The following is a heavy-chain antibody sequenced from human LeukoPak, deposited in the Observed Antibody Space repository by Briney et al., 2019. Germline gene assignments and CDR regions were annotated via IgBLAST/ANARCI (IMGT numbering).Heavy chain of an antibody. CDR3: ARSDPNYYALEFDI. D-gene: IGHD3-22*01. V-gene: IGHV4-34*01. Sequence: SSETLSLTCAVYGGSFSGYYWSWIRQPPGKGLEWIEEINHSGSTYYNPSLKSRVTISVDTSKNQFSLKLSSVTAADTAVYYCARSDPNYYALEFDIWGQGTMVTVSS. J-gene: IGHJ3*02. CDR2: INHSGST. CDR1: GGSFSGYY.